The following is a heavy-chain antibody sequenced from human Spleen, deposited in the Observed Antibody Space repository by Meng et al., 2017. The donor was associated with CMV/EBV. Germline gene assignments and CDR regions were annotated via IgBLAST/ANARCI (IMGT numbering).Heavy chain of an antibody. D-gene: IGHD6-19*01. V-gene: IGHV1-2*02. CDR3: AFSTAWGSGWTRPDY. Sequence: AGVKVSCKSSGYTFTGYYMHWVRQAPGQGLEWMGWINPNTGDTNYAQKFQGRITMTRDRSISAAFMELRRLRPNDTAVCYCAFSTAWGSGWTRPDYRGQGTLVTVSS. J-gene: IGHJ4*02. CDR1: GYTFTGYY. CDR2: INPNTGDT.